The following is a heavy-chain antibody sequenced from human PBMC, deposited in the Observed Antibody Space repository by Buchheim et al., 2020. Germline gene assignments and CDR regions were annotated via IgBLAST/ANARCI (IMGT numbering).Heavy chain of an antibody. CDR3: ARRGVLRYFDWLFDY. CDR1: GGSFSGYY. V-gene: IGHV4-34*01. CDR2: INHSGST. D-gene: IGHD3-9*01. Sequence: QVQLQQWGAGLLKPSETLSLTCAVYGGSFSGYYWSWIRQPPGKGLEWIGEINHSGSTNYNPSLKSRVTITVDTSKNPFSLQLSSVTAADTAVYYCARRGVLRYFDWLFDYWGQGTL. J-gene: IGHJ4*02.